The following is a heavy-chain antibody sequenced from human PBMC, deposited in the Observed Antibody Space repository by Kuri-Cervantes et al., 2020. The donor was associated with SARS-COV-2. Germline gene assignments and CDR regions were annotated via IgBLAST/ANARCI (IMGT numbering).Heavy chain of an antibody. Sequence: GGSLRLSCAASGFTFDDYGMSWVRQAPGKGLEWASGIGPSNTYIYYADSVKGRFIISRDNARNSLYLQMNSLRVEDTALYYCARAYGDYVFREGLDSWGQGTLVTVSS. D-gene: IGHD4-17*01. J-gene: IGHJ4*02. V-gene: IGHV3-21*06. CDR2: IGPSNTYI. CDR1: GFTFDDYG. CDR3: ARAYGDYVFREGLDS.